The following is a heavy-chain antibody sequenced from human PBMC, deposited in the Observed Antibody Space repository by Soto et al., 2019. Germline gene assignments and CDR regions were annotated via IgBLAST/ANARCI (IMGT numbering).Heavy chain of an antibody. CDR3: ARGTGQFDA. CDR1: GATLSDNY. CDR2: INHSGNT. J-gene: IGHJ5*02. V-gene: IGHV4-34*01. Sequence: KASETLSLTCAVYGATLSDNYCNLLCQPPGKGLEWIGEINHSGNTNYNTSLRSRVNISIDTSKNQLSLNLRSLSAADTAVYYCARGTGQFDAWSQGAHGTV.